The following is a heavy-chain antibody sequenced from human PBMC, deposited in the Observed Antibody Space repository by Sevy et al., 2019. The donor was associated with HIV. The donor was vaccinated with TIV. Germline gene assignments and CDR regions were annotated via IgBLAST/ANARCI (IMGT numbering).Heavy chain of an antibody. CDR2: ITGSGTTL. CDR1: GFTFSDYF. CDR3: ARDLTPRETYIDY. V-gene: IGHV3-11*01. J-gene: IGHJ4*02. Sequence: NPGGSLRLSCAASGFTFSDYFMMWIRRAPGKGLEWVSYITGSGTTLYYADSVKGRFTISRDNSKNSLYLQMNSLRPEDTAIYYCARDLTPRETYIDYWGQGTLVTVSS. D-gene: IGHD1-20*01.